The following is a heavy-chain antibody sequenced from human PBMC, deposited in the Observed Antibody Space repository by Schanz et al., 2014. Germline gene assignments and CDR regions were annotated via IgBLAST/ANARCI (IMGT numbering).Heavy chain of an antibody. V-gene: IGHV3-66*03. CDR2: VYMSAAST. J-gene: IGHJ5*02. CDR1: GFTVSSNY. CDR3: ASRSVYAPT. Sequence: EVQLVESGGGLIQPGGSLRLSCAVSGFTVSSNYMSWVRQAPGKGLEWVSTVYMSAASTRYADSVKGRFIISRDNSKNTVYLQMNSLRSEDTAVYYCASRSVYAPTWGQGILVTVSS. D-gene: IGHD2-8*01.